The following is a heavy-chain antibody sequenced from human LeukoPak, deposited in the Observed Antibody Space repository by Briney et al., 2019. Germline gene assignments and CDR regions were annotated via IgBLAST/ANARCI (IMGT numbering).Heavy chain of an antibody. CDR1: GFTFSSYA. CDR2: ISYDGGNK. Sequence: GGSLRLSCAASGFTFSSYAMHWVRQAPGKGLEWVAVISYDGGNKYYADSVKGRFTISRDNSKNTLYLQMNSLRAEDTAVYYCARPRIMITFGGVIAKTGFDYWGQGTLVTVSS. CDR3: ARPRIMITFGGVIAKTGFDY. J-gene: IGHJ4*02. V-gene: IGHV3-30*04. D-gene: IGHD3-16*02.